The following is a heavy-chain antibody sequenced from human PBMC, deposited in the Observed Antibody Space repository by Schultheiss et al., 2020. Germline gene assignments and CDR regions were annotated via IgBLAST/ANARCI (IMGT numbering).Heavy chain of an antibody. Sequence: GGSLRLSCAASGFTFSDYWMSWVRQAPGKGLEWVANIKQDGSEKHYMDSVRGRFTISRDNAKNSLYLQMDSLRAEDTAVYYCSLGGGSGEGWGQGTLVTVYS. CDR2: IKQDGSEK. CDR3: SLGGGSGEG. V-gene: IGHV3-7*03. CDR1: GFTFSDYW. D-gene: IGHD3-10*01. J-gene: IGHJ4*02.